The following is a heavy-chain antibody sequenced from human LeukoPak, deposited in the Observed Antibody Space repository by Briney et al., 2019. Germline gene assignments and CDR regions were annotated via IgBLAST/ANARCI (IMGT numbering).Heavy chain of an antibody. CDR3: ARRDGVNSGPFDY. CDR1: GVTYSDYA. J-gene: IGHJ4*02. Sequence: PGGSLRLSCAASGVTYSDYAMTWVRQAPGKGLEWVSAISGSGSNTYYADSVKGRFTISRDNSKNTLYLQMNSLRAEDTAVYYCARRDGVNSGPFDYWGQGTLVTVSS. D-gene: IGHD4-23*01. CDR2: ISGSGSNT. V-gene: IGHV3-23*01.